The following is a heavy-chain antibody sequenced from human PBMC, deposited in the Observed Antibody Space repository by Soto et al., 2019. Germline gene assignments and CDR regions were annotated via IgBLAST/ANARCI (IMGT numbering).Heavy chain of an antibody. Sequence: GGSLRLSCAASGFTFSSYAMHWVRQAPGKGLEWVAVISYDGSNKYYADSVKGRFTISRDNAKNTMFLQMNSRRAEDTAVYFCAKGDCSGGRCYRGFDYWGQGTLVTVSS. CDR3: AKGDCSGGRCYRGFDY. J-gene: IGHJ4*02. CDR1: GFTFSSYA. V-gene: IGHV3-30-3*01. CDR2: ISYDGSNK. D-gene: IGHD2-15*01.